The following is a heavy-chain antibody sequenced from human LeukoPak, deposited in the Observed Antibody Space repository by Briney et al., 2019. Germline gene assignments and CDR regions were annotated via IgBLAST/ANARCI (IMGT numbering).Heavy chain of an antibody. CDR2: IYSGGST. CDR1: GFTVSSNY. V-gene: IGHV3-53*01. D-gene: IGHD1-26*01. Sequence: GGSLRLSCAASGFTVSSNYMSWVRQAPGKELEWVSVIYSGGSTYYADSVKGRFAISRDNSKNTLYLQMNSLRAEDTAVYYCARDRPNIVGATRPTWYGMDVWGQGTTVTVSS. J-gene: IGHJ6*02. CDR3: ARDRPNIVGATRPTWYGMDV.